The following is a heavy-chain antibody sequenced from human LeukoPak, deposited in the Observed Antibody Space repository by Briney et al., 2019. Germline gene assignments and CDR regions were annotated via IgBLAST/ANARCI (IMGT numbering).Heavy chain of an antibody. D-gene: IGHD3-22*01. J-gene: IGHJ4*02. CDR2: ITASGDST. CDR3: AKKGYYDGSGYYMYYFDH. V-gene: IGHV3-23*01. CDR1: GFPFSSYP. Sequence: PGGSLRLSCAGSGFPFSSYPISWVRQPPGKGLEWVSAITASGDSTYSADSVKGRFTISRDSSKNTLYLQMNSLRAEDTAVYYCAKKGYYDGSGYYMYYFDHWGQGTLVTVSS.